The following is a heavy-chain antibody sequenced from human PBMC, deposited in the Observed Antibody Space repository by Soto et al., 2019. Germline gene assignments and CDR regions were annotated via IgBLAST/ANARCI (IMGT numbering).Heavy chain of an antibody. V-gene: IGHV3-23*01. J-gene: IGHJ6*02. CDR3: AKQMGITIFGVASPYYYYGMDV. CDR2: ISGSGGST. CDR1: GFTFSSYA. D-gene: IGHD3-3*01. Sequence: RRLSCAASGFTFSSYAMSWVRQAPGKGLEWVSAISGSGGSTYYADSVKGRFTISRDNSKNTLYLQMNSLRAEDTAVYYCAKQMGITIFGVASPYYYYGMDVWGQGTTVTVSS.